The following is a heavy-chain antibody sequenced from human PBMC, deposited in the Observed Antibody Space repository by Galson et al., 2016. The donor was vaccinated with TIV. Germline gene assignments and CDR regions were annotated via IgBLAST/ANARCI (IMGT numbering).Heavy chain of an antibody. D-gene: IGHD3-22*01. J-gene: IGHJ4*02. CDR3: ARDSSGYFALDS. Sequence: SYGMNWVRQAPGKGLEWVSSISRDSSDIYYAEPLKGRFTISRDNAKKSLYLDFNSLRADDTAVYYCARDSSGYFALDSWGQGTLVTVSS. V-gene: IGHV3-21*01. CDR1: SYG. CDR2: ISRDSSDI.